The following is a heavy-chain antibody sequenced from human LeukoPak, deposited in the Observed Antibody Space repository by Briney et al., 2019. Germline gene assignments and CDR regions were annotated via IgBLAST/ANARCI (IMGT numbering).Heavy chain of an antibody. Sequence: GRSLRLSCAASGFTFSSYGMHWVRQAPGKGLEWVAVISYDGSNKYYADSVKGRFTISRDNSENTLYLQMNSLRAEDTAVYYCAKDYSNFLDYWGQGTLVTVSS. CDR1: GFTFSSYG. CDR2: ISYDGSNK. CDR3: AKDYSNFLDY. D-gene: IGHD4-11*01. J-gene: IGHJ4*02. V-gene: IGHV3-30*18.